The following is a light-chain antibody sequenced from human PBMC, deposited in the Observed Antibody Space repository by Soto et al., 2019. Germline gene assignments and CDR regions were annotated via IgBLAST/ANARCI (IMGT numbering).Light chain of an antibody. V-gene: IGKV2-30*01. Sequence: DVVMTQSPLSLPVTLGQPASISCRSSHSLMYSDGISYLSWVQQRPGQSPRRLIYKASNRDSWVPDRFSGSGSGNYFTLKISRWEADDVGVYYCMQGTHWPPGTVGQGTKLEIK. CDR1: HSLMYSDGISY. CDR3: MQGTHWPPGT. CDR2: KAS. J-gene: IGKJ2*01.